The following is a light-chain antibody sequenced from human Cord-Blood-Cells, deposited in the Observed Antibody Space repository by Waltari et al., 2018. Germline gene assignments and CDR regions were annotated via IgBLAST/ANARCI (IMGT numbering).Light chain of an antibody. J-gene: IGKJ2*01. CDR2: GAS. CDR3: QQYGSSPPYT. V-gene: IGKV3-20*01. Sequence: LSLSPGERATLSCRASQSVSSSYLAWYQQKPGQAPRLLIYGASSRATGIPDRFSGSGSGTDFTLTISRLEPEDFAVYYCQQYGSSPPYTFGQGTKLEIK. CDR1: QSVSSSY.